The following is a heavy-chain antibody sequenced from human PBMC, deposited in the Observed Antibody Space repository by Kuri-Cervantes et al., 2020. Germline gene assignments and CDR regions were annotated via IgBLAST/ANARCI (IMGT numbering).Heavy chain of an antibody. V-gene: IGHV3-23*01. CDR3: AKEEFVVVVAAVDY. J-gene: IGHJ4*02. CDR1: GGSISSGGYY. D-gene: IGHD2-15*01. Sequence: GGSLRLSCTVPGGSISSGGYYWSWIRQAPGKGLEWVSAISGSGGSTYYADSVKGRFTISRDNSKNTLYLQMNSLRAEDTAVYYCAKEEFVVVVAAVDYWGQGTLVTVSS. CDR2: ISGSGGST.